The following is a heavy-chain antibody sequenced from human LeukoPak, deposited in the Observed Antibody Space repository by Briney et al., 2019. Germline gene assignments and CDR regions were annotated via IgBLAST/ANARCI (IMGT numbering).Heavy chain of an antibody. CDR1: GGSISSYY. CDR2: IYYSEST. Sequence: SETLSLTCTVSGGSISSYYWSWIRQPPGKGLEWIGYIYYSESTNYNPSLKSRVTISVDTSKNQFSLKLSSVTAADTAVYYCARTYYDFWSGPAPYYFDYWGQGTLVTVSS. CDR3: ARTYYDFWSGPAPYYFDY. J-gene: IGHJ4*02. D-gene: IGHD3-3*01. V-gene: IGHV4-59*01.